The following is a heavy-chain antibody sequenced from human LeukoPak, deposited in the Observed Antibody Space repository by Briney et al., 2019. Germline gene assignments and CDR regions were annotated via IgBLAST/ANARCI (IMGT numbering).Heavy chain of an antibody. CDR1: GYTFTSYG. J-gene: IGHJ6*03. Sequence: GASVKVSCKASGYTFTSYGISWVRQAPGQGLEWMGWISAYNGNRNYAQKLQGRVTMTTDTSTGTAYMELRSLRSDDTAVYYCARSSGTTYYYYYYMDVWGKGTTVTVSS. CDR3: ARSSGTTYYYYYYMDV. CDR2: ISAYNGNR. D-gene: IGHD1/OR15-1a*01. V-gene: IGHV1-18*01.